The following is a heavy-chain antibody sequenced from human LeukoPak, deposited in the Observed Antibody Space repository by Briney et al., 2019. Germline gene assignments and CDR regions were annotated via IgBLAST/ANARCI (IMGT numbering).Heavy chain of an antibody. V-gene: IGHV3-30-3*01. CDR3: ARAVLLWFGSQDNWFDP. J-gene: IGHJ5*02. Sequence: HPGRSLRLSCAASGFTFSSYAMHWVRQAPGKGLEWVAVISYDGSNKYYADSVKGRFTISRDNSKNTLYLQMNSLRAEDTAVYYCARAVLLWFGSQDNWFDPWGQGTLVTVSS. D-gene: IGHD3-10*01. CDR1: GFTFSSYA. CDR2: ISYDGSNK.